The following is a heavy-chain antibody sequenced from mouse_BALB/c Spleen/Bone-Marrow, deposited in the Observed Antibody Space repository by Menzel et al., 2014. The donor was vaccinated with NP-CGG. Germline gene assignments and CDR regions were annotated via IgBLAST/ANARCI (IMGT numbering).Heavy chain of an antibody. Sequence: VQLQQSGPGLVQPSQSLFITCTVSGFSVISYGVHWVRQPPGKGLEWLGVIWSGGSTGYNAAFISRLSISKDNSKSQVFFKMNSLQADDIAIYYCARNDYGNPHYAMDYWGQGTSVTVSS. CDR3: ARNDYGNPHYAMDY. J-gene: IGHJ4*01. CDR1: GFSVISYG. D-gene: IGHD2-1*01. CDR2: IWSGGST. V-gene: IGHV2-4*02.